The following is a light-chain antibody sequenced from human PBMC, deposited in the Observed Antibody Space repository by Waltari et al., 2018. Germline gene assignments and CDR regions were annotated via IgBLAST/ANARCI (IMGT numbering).Light chain of an antibody. Sequence: QSVLTQPPSASGTPGQRVNIPCSGSSSNIGSNYVYWYQQLPGTAPKPLIYRNNQRPSGVPDRFSGSKSGTSASLAISGLRSEDEADYYCAAWDDSLSGRNWVFGGGTKLTVL. CDR1: SSNIGSNY. CDR3: AAWDDSLSGRNWV. CDR2: RNN. J-gene: IGLJ3*02. V-gene: IGLV1-47*01.